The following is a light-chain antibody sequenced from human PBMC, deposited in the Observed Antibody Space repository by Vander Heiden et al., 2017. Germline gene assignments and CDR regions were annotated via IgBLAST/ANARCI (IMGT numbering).Light chain of an antibody. V-gene: IGLV6-57*02. CDR2: EDA. J-gene: IGLJ2*01. CDR1: SGNIASNY. CDR3: QSYDSSRDVV. Sequence: NFMLTQPHSVSESPGKTVTISCTGSSGNIASNYVQWYQQRPGSAPTTVIYEDAQRPSGVPDRFSGSIDSSSNSASLTISGLKTEDEADYYCQSYDSSRDVVFGGGTKLTVL.